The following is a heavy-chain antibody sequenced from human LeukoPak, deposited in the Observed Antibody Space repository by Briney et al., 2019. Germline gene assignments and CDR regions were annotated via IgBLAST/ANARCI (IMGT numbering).Heavy chain of an antibody. D-gene: IGHD3-10*01. CDR1: GFTFSFYG. Sequence: GRPLRLSCAASGFTFSFYGMHWVRQAPGKGLEWVAVVCYDGSKKYYADSVKGRFTISRDNSKNTVYLQMNSLRVEDTAVYYCAGEEDLRELRGGREFFQYWGQGTLVTVSS. CDR3: AGEEDLRELRGGREFFQY. J-gene: IGHJ1*01. CDR2: VCYDGSKK. V-gene: IGHV3-33*01.